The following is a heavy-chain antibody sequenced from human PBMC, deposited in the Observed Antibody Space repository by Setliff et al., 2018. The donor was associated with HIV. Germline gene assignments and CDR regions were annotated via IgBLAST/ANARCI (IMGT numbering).Heavy chain of an antibody. Sequence: PSETLSLTCTVSGDSISGYYWSWIRQSPGKGLEWIGFIYETGSTYYNPSLKSRVSISIDTSKNQFSLKLSSVTAADTAVYFCARGNNGYYYDSSGYYHWGQGTLVTVSS. D-gene: IGHD3-22*01. J-gene: IGHJ5*02. V-gene: IGHV4-59*12. CDR1: GDSISGYY. CDR2: IYETGST. CDR3: ARGNNGYYYDSSGYYH.